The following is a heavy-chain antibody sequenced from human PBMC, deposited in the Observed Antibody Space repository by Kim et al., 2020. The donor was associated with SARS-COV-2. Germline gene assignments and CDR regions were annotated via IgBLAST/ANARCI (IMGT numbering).Heavy chain of an antibody. CDR3: ARDVGRGVPAALGGFDY. CDR2: ISAYNGNT. V-gene: IGHV1-18*01. J-gene: IGHJ4*02. Sequence: ASVKVSCKASGYTFTSYGISWVRQAPGQGLEWMGWISAYNGNTNYAQKLQGRVTMTTDTSTSTAYMELRSLRSDDTAVYYCARDVGRGVPAALGGFDYWGQGTLVTVSS. CDR1: GYTFTSYG. D-gene: IGHD2-2*01.